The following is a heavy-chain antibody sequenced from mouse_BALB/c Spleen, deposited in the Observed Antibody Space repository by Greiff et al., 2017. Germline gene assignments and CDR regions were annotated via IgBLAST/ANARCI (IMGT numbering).Heavy chain of an antibody. J-gene: IGHJ3*01. D-gene: IGHD2-3*01. CDR2: INSNGGST. V-gene: IGHV5-6-2*01. CDR1: GFTFSSYY. CDR3: ARRDMDGYSFAY. Sequence: DVMLVESGGGLVKLGGSLKLSCAASGFTFSSYYMSWVRQTPEKRLELVAAINSNGGSTYYPDTVKGRFTISRDNAKNTLYLQMSSLKSEDTALYYCARRDMDGYSFAYWGQGTLVTVSA.